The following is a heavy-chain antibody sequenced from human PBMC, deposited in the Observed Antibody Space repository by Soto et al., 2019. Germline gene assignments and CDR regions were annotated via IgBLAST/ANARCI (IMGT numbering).Heavy chain of an antibody. CDR3: ARGGHVVVVTAALDY. V-gene: IGHV1-46*01. D-gene: IGHD2-21*02. CDR1: GDTFTDYY. CDR2: VNPSGGHT. Sequence: GASVKVSCKASGDTFTDYYIHWVRQAPGQGLEWMGTVNPSGGHTTYAQHFLGRVTMTRDMSTSTPYMELTSLTSDDTAIYYCARGGHVVVVTAALDYWGQGTLVTVSS. J-gene: IGHJ4*02.